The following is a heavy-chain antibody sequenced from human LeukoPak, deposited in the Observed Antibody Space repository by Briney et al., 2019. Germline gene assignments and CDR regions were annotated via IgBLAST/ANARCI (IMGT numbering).Heavy chain of an antibody. Sequence: SGPTLVKPTQTLTLTCTFSGFSLSTSGVGVGWIRQPPGKALEWLALIYWNDDKRYSPSLKSRLTITKDTSKNQVVLTMTNMDPVDTATYYCAHRRDPYCSGGSCYSEDYWGQGTLVTVSS. CDR1: GFSLSTSGVG. CDR3: AHRRDPYCSGGSCYSEDY. V-gene: IGHV2-5*01. CDR2: IYWNDDK. D-gene: IGHD2-15*01. J-gene: IGHJ4*02.